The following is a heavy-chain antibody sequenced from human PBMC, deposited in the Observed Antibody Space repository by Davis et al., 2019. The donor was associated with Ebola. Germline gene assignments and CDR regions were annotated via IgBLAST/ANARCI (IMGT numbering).Heavy chain of an antibody. CDR2: IYPGDSDI. V-gene: IGHV5-51*01. CDR1: GYSFTSYW. Sequence: GESLKISCAGSGYSFTSYWIGWVRQMRGKGVEWLGTIYPGDSDIRYSPSFQGQVTMSADKSIITSYLQWSSLKASDTAMYYCARLRDTGSYFRAIEYFFDYWGQGTLVTVSS. J-gene: IGHJ4*02. CDR3: ARLRDTGSYFRAIEYFFDY. D-gene: IGHD1-26*01.